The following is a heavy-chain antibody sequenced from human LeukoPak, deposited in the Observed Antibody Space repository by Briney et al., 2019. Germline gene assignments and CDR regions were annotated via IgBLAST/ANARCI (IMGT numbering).Heavy chain of an antibody. J-gene: IGHJ4*02. Sequence: SETLSLTCAVYGGSFSGYYWSWIRQPPGKGLEWIGEINHSGSTNYNPSLKSRVTISVDTSKNQFSLKLSSVTAADTAVYYCARVGYYYDSSGPDYYFDYWGQGTLVTVSS. D-gene: IGHD3-22*01. CDR1: GGSFSGYY. CDR2: INHSGST. V-gene: IGHV4-34*01. CDR3: ARVGYYYDSSGPDYYFDY.